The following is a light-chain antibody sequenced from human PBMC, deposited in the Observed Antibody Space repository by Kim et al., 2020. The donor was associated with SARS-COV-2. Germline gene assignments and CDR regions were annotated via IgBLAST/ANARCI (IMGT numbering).Light chain of an antibody. CDR1: ESVGGSY. J-gene: IGKJ2*01. CDR3: LQYVGSLHN. Sequence: ELVLTQSPGTLSLSPGERATLFCWASESVGGSYLAWYQQKPGQAPRLLIHGASTRATGIPDRFSGSGSGTDFTLTISRLEPEDFAAYYCLQYVGSLHNFGQGTKLEI. V-gene: IGKV3-20*01. CDR2: GAS.